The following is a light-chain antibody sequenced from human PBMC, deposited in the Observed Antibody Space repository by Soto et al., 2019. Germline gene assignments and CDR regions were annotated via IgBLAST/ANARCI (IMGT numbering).Light chain of an antibody. CDR3: QQSYSTPLT. Sequence: IQMTQSPSTLSASVGDRVTIACRASQAISNFLAWYQQNPGKAPKLLIYAASSLQSGVPSRFSGGGSGTDFTLTISSLQPEDFATYSCQQSYSTPLTFGGGTKVDI. CDR2: AAS. CDR1: QAISNF. V-gene: IGKV1-39*01. J-gene: IGKJ4*01.